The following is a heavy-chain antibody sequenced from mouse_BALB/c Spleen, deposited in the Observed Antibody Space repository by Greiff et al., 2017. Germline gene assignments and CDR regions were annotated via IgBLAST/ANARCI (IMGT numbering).Heavy chain of an antibody. D-gene: IGHD2-14*01. CDR1: GFTFSSYG. J-gene: IGHJ3*01. V-gene: IGHV5-6*01. Sequence: DVHLVESGGDLVKPGGSLKLSCAASGFTFSSYGMSWVRQTPDKRLEWVATISSGGSYTYYPDSVKGRFTISRDNAKNTLYLQMSSLKSEDTAMYYCARHDNYRYDGFAYWGQGTLVTVSA. CDR3: ARHDNYRYDGFAY. CDR2: ISSGGSYT.